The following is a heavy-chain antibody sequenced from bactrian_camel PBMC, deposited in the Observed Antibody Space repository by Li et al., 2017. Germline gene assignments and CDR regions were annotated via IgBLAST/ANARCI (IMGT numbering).Heavy chain of an antibody. J-gene: IGHJ4*01. Sequence: HVQLVESGGGSVQAGGSLTLSCVASGDSSSTICMGWFRQAPGEEREGVARIDDRGGTWYTDSVKGRFSISVDSAKNVLLLQMNSLKPEDTAMYYCAAVRTYASRCTVLAAGYNGWGQGTQVTVS. V-gene: IGHV3S57*01. CDR1: GDSSSTIC. CDR3: AAVRTYASRCTVLAAGYNG. CDR2: IDDRGGT. D-gene: IGHD6*01.